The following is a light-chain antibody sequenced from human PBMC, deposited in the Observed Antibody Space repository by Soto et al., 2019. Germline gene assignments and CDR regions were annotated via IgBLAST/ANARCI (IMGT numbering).Light chain of an antibody. J-gene: IGKJ1*01. V-gene: IGKV1-39*01. Sequence: DIQMTQSPSSLSASVGDSVTITCRTSQHVDRYLSWYQQIPGRAPKLLIYSASSLVSGVPPRFRGSASGTEFTLSISSLQREDFATYFCQQSSNIPWTFGQWTKVDIK. CDR2: SAS. CDR1: QHVDRY. CDR3: QQSSNIPWT.